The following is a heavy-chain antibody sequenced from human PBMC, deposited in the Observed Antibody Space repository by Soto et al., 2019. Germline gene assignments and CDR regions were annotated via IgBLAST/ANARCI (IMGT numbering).Heavy chain of an antibody. J-gene: IGHJ5*02. CDR3: ARIDIVVVPAAQGFDP. Sequence: ASVKVSCKVSGYTLTELSMHWVRQAPGKGLEWMGGFDPEDGETIYAQKFQGRVTMTTDTSTNTAYMELSSLRSDDTAVYYCARIDIVVVPAAQGFDPWGQGPLVTVSS. CDR1: GYTLTELS. V-gene: IGHV1-24*01. CDR2: FDPEDGET. D-gene: IGHD2-2*01.